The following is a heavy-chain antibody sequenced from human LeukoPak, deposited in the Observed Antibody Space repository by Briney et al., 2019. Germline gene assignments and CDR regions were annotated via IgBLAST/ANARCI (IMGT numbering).Heavy chain of an antibody. J-gene: IGHJ5*02. CDR2: INGDGSTT. Sequence: PGGSLRLSCAASGFTFSSYWMHWVRQAPGKGLVWVSRINGDGSTTTYADSVKCPLPTSRDNAKNTLYLQMNSLRAEDTAVYYCTRDLDGSGNYHWFDPWGQGTLVTVSS. CDR3: TRDLDGSGNYHWFDP. CDR1: GFTFSSYW. V-gene: IGHV3-74*01. D-gene: IGHD3-10*01.